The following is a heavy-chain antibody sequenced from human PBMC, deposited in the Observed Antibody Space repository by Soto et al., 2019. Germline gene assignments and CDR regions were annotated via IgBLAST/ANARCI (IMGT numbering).Heavy chain of an antibody. CDR1: GFTFSSYG. CDR2: IWYDGSNK. Sequence: GGSLRLSCAASGFTFSSYGMHWVRQAPGKGLEWMAVIWYDGSNKYYADSVKGRFTISRDNSKNTLYLQMNSLRAEDTAVFYCARVGYCSSTSCYPVDYWGHGTLVTVSS. J-gene: IGHJ4*01. V-gene: IGHV3-33*08. D-gene: IGHD2-2*01. CDR3: ARVGYCSSTSCYPVDY.